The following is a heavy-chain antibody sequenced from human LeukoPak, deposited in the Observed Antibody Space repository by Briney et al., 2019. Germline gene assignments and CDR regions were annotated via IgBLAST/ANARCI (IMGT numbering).Heavy chain of an antibody. D-gene: IGHD2-21*02. V-gene: IGHV4-59*08. CDR3: ARHGGVTALDY. Sequence: PSETLSLTCTVSGGSISSYYWSWIRQPPGEGLEWIGYIFFTGNTNYNPSVRSRVTISIDTSKNQFSLHLSSVTAADTAVYYCARHGGVTALDYWGQGTLVTVSS. CDR2: IFFTGNT. J-gene: IGHJ4*02. CDR1: GGSISSYY.